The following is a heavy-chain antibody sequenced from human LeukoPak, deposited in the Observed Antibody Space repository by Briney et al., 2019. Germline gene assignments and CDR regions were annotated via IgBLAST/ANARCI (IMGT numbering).Heavy chain of an antibody. V-gene: IGHV1-24*01. CDR1: GYTLTELS. D-gene: IGHD3-10*01. J-gene: IGHJ4*02. Sequence: ASVKVSCKVSGYTLTELSMHWVRQAPGKGLEWMGGFDPEDGETIYAQKFQGRVTMTEDTSTDTAYMELSSLRSEDTAVYYCARAVTMVRGVITTLDYWGQGTLATVSS. CDR2: FDPEDGET. CDR3: ARAVTMVRGVITTLDY.